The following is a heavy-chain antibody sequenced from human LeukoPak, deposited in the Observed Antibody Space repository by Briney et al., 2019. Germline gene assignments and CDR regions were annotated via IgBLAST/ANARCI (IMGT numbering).Heavy chain of an antibody. CDR3: VKGQEVVYAPTFDY. J-gene: IGHJ4*02. D-gene: IGHD2-8*02. CDR2: CDSDGSGT. CDR1: GFTFSSYW. Sequence: GGSLRLSCAASGFTFSSYWMYWVRQAPGKGLMWVSRCDSDGSGTTYVDSVKGRFTVSRDNAKNTLYLQMSSLRAEDTAVYYCVKGQEVVYAPTFDYWGQGTLVTVSS. V-gene: IGHV3-74*01.